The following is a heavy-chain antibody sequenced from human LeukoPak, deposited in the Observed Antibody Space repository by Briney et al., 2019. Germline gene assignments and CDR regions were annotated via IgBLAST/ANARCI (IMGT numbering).Heavy chain of an antibody. D-gene: IGHD3/OR15-3a*01. CDR3: ARQTGSGLFILP. CDR1: GDSISSGDYY. CDR2: ISSSGST. V-gene: IGHV4-61*02. J-gene: IGHJ4*02. Sequence: SETLSLTCTVSGDSISSGDYYWSWIRQPAGKGLEWIGRISSSGSTNYNPSLKSQVSISIDTSKNQFSLRLTSVTAADTAVYYCARQTGSGLFILPGGQGTLVTVSS.